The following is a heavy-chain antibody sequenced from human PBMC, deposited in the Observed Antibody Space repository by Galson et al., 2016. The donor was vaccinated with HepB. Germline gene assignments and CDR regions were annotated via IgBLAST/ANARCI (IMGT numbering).Heavy chain of an antibody. D-gene: IGHD3-16*01. CDR1: GFTFSSYA. CDR3: ARLIMGGAKEDYFHY. Sequence: SLRLSCAASGFTFSSYAMAWVRQAPGRGLEWVSAITTIGGNTYYADSVKGRFTISRDNSKNTPFVQMKSLSDEDTAVYYCARLIMGGAKEDYFHYWGQGTLVAVSS. CDR2: ITTIGGNT. J-gene: IGHJ4*02. V-gene: IGHV3-23*01.